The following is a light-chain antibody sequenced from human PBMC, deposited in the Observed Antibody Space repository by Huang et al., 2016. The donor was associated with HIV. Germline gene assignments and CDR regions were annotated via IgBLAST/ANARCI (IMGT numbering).Light chain of an antibody. V-gene: IGKV3D-15*01. CDR3: QQYDNWPPGLT. CDR1: QNVRNK. CDR2: DTC. Sequence: EIMMTQSPATLSVSPGGRATLSCRASQNVRNKLAWYQQKTGQAPRLLIYDTCTRAYGIPGRFTGSGSGTEFTLTISSLQSEDFAIYYCQQYDNWPPGLTFGGGTKVEI. J-gene: IGKJ4*01.